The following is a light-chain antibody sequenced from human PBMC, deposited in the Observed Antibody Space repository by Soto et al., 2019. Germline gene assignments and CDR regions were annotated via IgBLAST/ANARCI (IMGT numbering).Light chain of an antibody. CDR1: QSISSW. Sequence: DIQMTQSPSTLSASVGDRVTITCRASQSISSWLAWYQQKPGKAPKLLIYKASSLESGVPSRFSGSGSGTEVTLTFSSLQPDDVATYYCQKYNSYRWTVGQGTKVELK. V-gene: IGKV1-5*03. CDR2: KAS. J-gene: IGKJ1*01. CDR3: QKYNSYRWT.